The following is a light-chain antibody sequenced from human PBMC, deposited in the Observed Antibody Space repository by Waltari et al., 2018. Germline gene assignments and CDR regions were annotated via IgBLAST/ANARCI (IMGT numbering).Light chain of an antibody. Sequence: EIVMTQSPATLSVSPGERATLSCRASQSVSRNLAWYQQKPGQAPRLLIYCAPTRATGIPARFSGSGSGTEFTLTISSLQSEDFAVYYWQQYNNWPSWTFGQGTKVEIK. V-gene: IGKV3-15*01. CDR1: QSVSRN. J-gene: IGKJ1*01. CDR2: CAP. CDR3: QQYNNWPSWT.